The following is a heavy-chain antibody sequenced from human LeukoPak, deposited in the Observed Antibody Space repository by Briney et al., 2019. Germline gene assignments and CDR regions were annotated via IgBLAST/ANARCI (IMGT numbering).Heavy chain of an antibody. CDR1: GGSISSSSYY. J-gene: IGHJ3*02. CDR3: ARSIAVAGASPKDAFDI. V-gene: IGHV4-39*07. D-gene: IGHD6-19*01. CDR2: IYYSGST. Sequence: KPSETLSLTCTVSGGSISSSSYYWGWIRQPPGKGLEWIGSIYYSGSTYYNPSLKSRVTISVDTSKNQFSLKLSSVTAADSAVYYCARSIAVAGASPKDAFDIWGQGTMVTVSS.